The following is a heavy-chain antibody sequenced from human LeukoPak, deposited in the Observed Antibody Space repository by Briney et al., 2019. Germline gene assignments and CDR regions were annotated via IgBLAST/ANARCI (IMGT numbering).Heavy chain of an antibody. J-gene: IGHJ4*02. Sequence: ASVKVSCKASGYTFTGYYMQWVRQAPGQGLEWMGWISAYNGNTNYAQKLQGRVTMTTDTSTSTAYMELRSLRSDDTAVYYCARVWPTGTTRDYWGQGTLVTVSS. CDR1: GYTFTGYY. V-gene: IGHV1-18*04. CDR2: ISAYNGNT. CDR3: ARVWPTGTTRDY. D-gene: IGHD1-1*01.